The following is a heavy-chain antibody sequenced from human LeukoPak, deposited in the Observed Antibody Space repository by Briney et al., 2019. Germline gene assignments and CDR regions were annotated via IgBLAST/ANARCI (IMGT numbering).Heavy chain of an antibody. CDR1: GYTFTGYY. J-gene: IGHJ5*02. CDR3: ATNILVRDIINWFDP. CDR2: VNPNSGGT. Sequence: ASVKVSCKASGYTFTGYYMHWVRQAPGQGLEWMGWVNPNSGGTNYAQKFQGRVTMTRDTSISTAYMELSSLRYDDTAVYFCATNILVRDIINWFDPWGQGTLVTVSS. D-gene: IGHD3-10*01. V-gene: IGHV1-2*02.